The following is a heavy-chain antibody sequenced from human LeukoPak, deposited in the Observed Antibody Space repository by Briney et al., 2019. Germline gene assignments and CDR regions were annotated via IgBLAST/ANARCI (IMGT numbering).Heavy chain of an antibody. Sequence: GGSLRLSCAASGFTFSSYSMNWVRQAPGKGLEWVSSISSSSSYIYYADSVKGRFTISRDNAKNSLYLQMNSLRAEDTAVHYCARDYCSSTSCYIPPNYGMDVWGQGTTVTVSS. CDR2: ISSSSSYI. CDR1: GFTFSSYS. CDR3: ARDYCSSTSCYIPPNYGMDV. J-gene: IGHJ6*02. D-gene: IGHD2-2*02. V-gene: IGHV3-21*01.